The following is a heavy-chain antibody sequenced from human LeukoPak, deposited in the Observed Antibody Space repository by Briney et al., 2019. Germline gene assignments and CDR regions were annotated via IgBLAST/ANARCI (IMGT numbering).Heavy chain of an antibody. J-gene: IGHJ6*03. D-gene: IGHD1-7*01. V-gene: IGHV1-8*03. Sequence: ASVKVSCKTSGYTFTNFDINWVRQASGHGLDWMGWMNPNSGSTGYAQKFQGRVTITRNTSISTAYMELSSLRSEDTAVYYCARAPSWNYNRYYYYYVDVWGRGTTVTVSS. CDR1: GYTFTNFD. CDR2: MNPNSGST. CDR3: ARAPSWNYNRYYYYYVDV.